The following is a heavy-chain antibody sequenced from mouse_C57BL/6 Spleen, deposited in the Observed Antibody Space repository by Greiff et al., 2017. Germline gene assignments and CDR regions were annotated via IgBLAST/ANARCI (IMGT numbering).Heavy chain of an antibody. CDR3: AREGDYDFDY. V-gene: IGHV3-6*01. CDR1: GYSITSGYY. Sequence: EVQLVESGPGLVKPSQSLSLTCSVTGYSITSGYYWNWIRQFPGNKLEWMGYISYDGSNNYNPSLKNRISITRDTSKNQFFLKLNSVTTEDTATYYCAREGDYDFDYWGQGTTLTVSS. D-gene: IGHD2-4*01. CDR2: ISYDGSN. J-gene: IGHJ2*01.